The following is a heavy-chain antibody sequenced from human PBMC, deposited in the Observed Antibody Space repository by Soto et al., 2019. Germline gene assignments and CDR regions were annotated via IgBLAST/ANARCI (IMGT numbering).Heavy chain of an antibody. CDR2: IYYSGST. D-gene: IGHD5-12*01. Sequence: SETLSLTCTVSGGSISSGDYYWSWIRQPPGKGLEWIGYIYYSGSTYYNPSLKSRVTISVDTSKNQFSLKLSSVTAADTAVYYCARDPSRGYSGYETVGYFDYWGQGTLVTVSS. CDR1: GGSISSGDYY. J-gene: IGHJ4*02. V-gene: IGHV4-30-4*01. CDR3: ARDPSRGYSGYETVGYFDY.